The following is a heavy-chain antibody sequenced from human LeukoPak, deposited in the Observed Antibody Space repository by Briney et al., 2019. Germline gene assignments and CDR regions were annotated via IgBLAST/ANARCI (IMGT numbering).Heavy chain of an antibody. D-gene: IGHD4-11*01. CDR2: IKEDGSEK. V-gene: IGHV3-7*01. J-gene: IGHJ4*02. CDR3: ARPSRPDYSNTLFDY. Sequence: GGSLRLSCAASGFTFSNYWMSWVRQAPGKGLEWVANIKEDGSEKYYVDSVKGRFTISRDNAKNSLYLQMNSLRAEDTAVYYCARPSRPDYSNTLFDYWGQGTLVTVSS. CDR1: GFTFSNYW.